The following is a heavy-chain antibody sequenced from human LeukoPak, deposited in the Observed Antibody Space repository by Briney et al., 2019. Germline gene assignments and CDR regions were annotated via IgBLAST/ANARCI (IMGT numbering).Heavy chain of an antibody. V-gene: IGHV3-30*02. CDR3: AKVLRDIVVVPAAWALFDI. Sequence: GGSLRLSCAASGFTFSSYGMHWVRQAPGKGLEWVAFIRYDGSNKYYADSVKGRFTISRDNSKNTLYLQMNSLRAEDTAVYYCAKVLRDIVVVPAAWALFDIWGQGTMVTVSS. CDR1: GFTFSSYG. J-gene: IGHJ3*02. CDR2: IRYDGSNK. D-gene: IGHD2-2*01.